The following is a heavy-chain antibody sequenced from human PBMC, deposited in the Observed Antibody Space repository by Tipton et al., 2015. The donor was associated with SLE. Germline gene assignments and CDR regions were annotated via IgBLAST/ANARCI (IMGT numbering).Heavy chain of an antibody. CDR1: GDSISNGDDY. CDR3: ARSTDQNRFDP. CDR2: IYYGGGT. Sequence: TLSLTCTVSGDSISNGDDYWSWIRQPPGKGLEWIGNIYYGGGTYYNPSLESRVTISLDTSKNQFSLKLNSVTAADTAVYYCARSTDQNRFDPWGQGTLVTVSS. V-gene: IGHV4-31*03. D-gene: IGHD2-2*01. J-gene: IGHJ5*02.